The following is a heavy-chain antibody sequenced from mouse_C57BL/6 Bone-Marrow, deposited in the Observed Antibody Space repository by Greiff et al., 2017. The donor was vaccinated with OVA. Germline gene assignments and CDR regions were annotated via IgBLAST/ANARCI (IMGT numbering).Heavy chain of an antibody. CDR3: ARETPYYGSSYWYFDV. Sequence: VQLQQPGAELVKPGASVKMSCKASGYTFTSYWITWVKQRPGQGLEWIGDIYPGSGSTNYNEQFKSKATLTVDTSSSTAYMQLSSLTSEDSAVYYCARETPYYGSSYWYFDVWGTGTTVTVSS. J-gene: IGHJ1*03. D-gene: IGHD1-1*01. CDR2: IYPGSGST. V-gene: IGHV1-55*01. CDR1: GYTFTSYW.